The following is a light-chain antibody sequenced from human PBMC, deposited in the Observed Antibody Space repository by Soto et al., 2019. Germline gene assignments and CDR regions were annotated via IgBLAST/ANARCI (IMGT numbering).Light chain of an antibody. CDR2: GAS. Sequence: DIVLTQSPGTLSLSPGERAALSCRASQSVSSSYLAWYQQKPGQAPRLLIYGASNRATGIPDRFSGSGSGTDFTLTISRLEPEDFAVYYCQQNDNSPLTFGGGTKVDIK. CDR1: QSVSSSY. J-gene: IGKJ4*01. CDR3: QQNDNSPLT. V-gene: IGKV3-20*01.